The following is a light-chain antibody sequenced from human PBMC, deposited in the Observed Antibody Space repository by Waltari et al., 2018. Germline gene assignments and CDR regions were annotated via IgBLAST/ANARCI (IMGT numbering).Light chain of an antibody. J-gene: IGLJ1*01. CDR3: QVWHAAIDPGV. V-gene: IGLV3-21*04. CDR2: YDS. Sequence: SYVLTQPPSVSVAPGETARITCGGDNIGSYSVHWYQQKPGQAPVLVTRYDSDRPSGIPGRFSGSNSANTATLTISRVEAGDEANYYCQVWHAAIDPGVFGTGTEVTV. CDR1: NIGSYS.